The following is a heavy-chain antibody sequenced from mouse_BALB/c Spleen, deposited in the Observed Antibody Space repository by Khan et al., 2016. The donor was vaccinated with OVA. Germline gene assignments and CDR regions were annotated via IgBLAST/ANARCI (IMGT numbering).Heavy chain of an antibody. CDR1: GFTFSSYG. CDR2: ISGDSSTI. J-gene: IGHJ2*01. V-gene: IGHV5-17*02. D-gene: IGHD1-1*01. CDR3: ATSYFYGYYFDY. Sequence: VELVESGGGLVQPGGSRKLSCTASGFTFSSYGMHWVRQAPEKGLEWVAYISGDSSTIYYADTVKGRFTISRANPKNTLVLKMTRLMSEDTARYYCATSYFYGYYFDYWGPGTTLTVSS.